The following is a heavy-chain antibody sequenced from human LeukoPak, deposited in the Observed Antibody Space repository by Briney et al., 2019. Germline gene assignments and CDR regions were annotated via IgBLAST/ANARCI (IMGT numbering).Heavy chain of an antibody. CDR2: ISSSGSTI. V-gene: IGHV3-48*03. CDR1: GFTFSSYE. D-gene: IGHD6-19*01. Sequence: GGSLRLSCAASGFTFSSYEMNGVRQAPGKGLEWVSYISSSGSTIYYADSVKGRFTISRDNAKNSLYLQMNSLRAEDTAVYYCAREVGAVAGIDYWGQGTLVTVSS. J-gene: IGHJ4*02. CDR3: AREVGAVAGIDY.